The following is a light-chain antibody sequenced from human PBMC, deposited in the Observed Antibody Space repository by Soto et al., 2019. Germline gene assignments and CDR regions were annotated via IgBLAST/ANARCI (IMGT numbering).Light chain of an antibody. CDR1: QSISRS. V-gene: IGKV1-5*01. CDR3: QQYNSYLLT. Sequence: DIQMTQSPSTLSASVGDRVTITCRASQSISRSLAWYQQKPGKAPNLLIYDASSLESGVPSRFSGSGFGTEFTLTISSLQPDDFATYYCQQYNSYLLTFGPGTTMDIK. CDR2: DAS. J-gene: IGKJ3*01.